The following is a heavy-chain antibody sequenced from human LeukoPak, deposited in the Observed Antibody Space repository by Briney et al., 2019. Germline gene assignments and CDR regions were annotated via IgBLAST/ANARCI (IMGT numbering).Heavy chain of an antibody. J-gene: IGHJ4*02. CDR3: ARGGYSYGLSPFDY. V-gene: IGHV4-34*01. CDR2: INHSGST. CDR1: GGSFSGNY. D-gene: IGHD5-18*01. Sequence: SETLSLTCAVYGGSFSGNYWSWIRQPPGKGLEWIGEINHSGSTNYNPSLKSRVTISVDTSKNQFSLKLSSVTAADTAVYYCARGGYSYGLSPFDYWGQGTLVTVSS.